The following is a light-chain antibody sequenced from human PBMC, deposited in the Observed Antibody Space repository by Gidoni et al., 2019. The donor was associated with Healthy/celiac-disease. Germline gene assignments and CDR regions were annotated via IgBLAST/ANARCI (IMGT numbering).Light chain of an antibody. Sequence: EIVMTQSPATLSASPGERATLSCRASQSVSSNLAWYQQKPGQAPRLLIYGASTRAPGIPARFSGSGSGTEFTLTISSLQSEDFAVYYCQQYNNWPYTFGQGTKLEIK. V-gene: IGKV3-15*01. J-gene: IGKJ2*01. CDR1: QSVSSN. CDR2: GAS. CDR3: QQYNNWPYT.